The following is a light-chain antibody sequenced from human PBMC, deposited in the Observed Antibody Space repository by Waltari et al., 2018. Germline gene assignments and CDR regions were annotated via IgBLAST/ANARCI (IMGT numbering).Light chain of an antibody. Sequence: QSVLTQPPSASGTPGQRVTISCAGSLSKLESNSETWYRQLPGTAPKLLIYGDNQRPSGVPDRFSGSKSGTSASLAISGLQSADEADYYCAGWDDSLNGPVFGGGTKLTVL. V-gene: IGLV1-44*01. J-gene: IGLJ3*02. CDR2: GDN. CDR3: AGWDDSLNGPV. CDR1: LSKLESNS.